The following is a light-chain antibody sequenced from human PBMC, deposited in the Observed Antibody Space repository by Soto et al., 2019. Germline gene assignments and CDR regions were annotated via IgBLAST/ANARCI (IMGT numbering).Light chain of an antibody. Sequence: EIVMTQSPATLSVSPGERATLSCRASQSVSSNLAWYQQKPGQAPRLFIYGASTRATGIPARFSGSGCGTEFTLTISSLQSEDFAVYYCRQYHNWLSSPFGGGTNVEIK. V-gene: IGKV3-15*01. CDR1: QSVSSN. J-gene: IGKJ4*01. CDR2: GAS. CDR3: RQYHNWLSSP.